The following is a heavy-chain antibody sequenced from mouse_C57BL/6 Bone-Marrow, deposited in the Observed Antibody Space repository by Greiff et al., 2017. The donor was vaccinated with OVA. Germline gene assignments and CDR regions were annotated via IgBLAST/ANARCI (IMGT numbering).Heavy chain of an antibody. Sequence: QVHVKQSGAELVRPGTSVKVSCKASGYAFTNYLIEWVKQRPGQGLEWIGVINPGSGGPNYNEKFKGKATLTADKSSSTAYMQLSRLTSEDSAVYFCARAGTAYAMDYWGQGTSVTVSS. CDR1: GYAFTNYL. CDR3: ARAGTAYAMDY. V-gene: IGHV1-54*01. D-gene: IGHD3-3*01. J-gene: IGHJ4*01. CDR2: INPGSGGP.